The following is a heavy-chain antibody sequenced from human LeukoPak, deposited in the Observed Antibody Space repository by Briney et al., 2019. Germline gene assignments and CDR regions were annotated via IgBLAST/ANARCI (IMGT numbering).Heavy chain of an antibody. D-gene: IGHD1-1*01. J-gene: IGHJ4*02. Sequence: PGGSLRLSCAASGFTFSSYTMHWIRQAPGKGLEWVSSISGSNSYIFYADSVKGRFAVSRDNAKDSLYLQMNSLRAEDTAVYYCARALTTLTYEGYWGQGTLVTVSS. V-gene: IGHV3-21*01. CDR2: ISGSNSYI. CDR3: ARALTTLTYEGY. CDR1: GFTFSSYT.